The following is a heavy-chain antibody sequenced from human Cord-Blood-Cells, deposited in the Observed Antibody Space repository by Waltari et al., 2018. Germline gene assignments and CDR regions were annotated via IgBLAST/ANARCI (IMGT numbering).Heavy chain of an antibody. CDR1: GYTFNGYY. D-gene: IGHD6-13*01. J-gene: IGHJ4*02. CDR3: ARDSHYSSYFDY. Sequence: QVQLVQSGAEAKKPGASVKVSCKASGYTFNGYYMHWVRQAPVQGLAGRGWNNPNGGGTNYARKFQGRGTMTRDTSISTAYMGLSRLRSDDTAVYYCARDSHYSSYFDYWGQGTLVTVSS. CDR2: NNPNGGGT. V-gene: IGHV1-2*02.